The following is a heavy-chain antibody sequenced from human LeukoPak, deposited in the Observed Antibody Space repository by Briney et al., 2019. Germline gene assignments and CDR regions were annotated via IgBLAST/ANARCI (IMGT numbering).Heavy chain of an antibody. CDR2: IYSSGNT. Sequence: SETLSLTCTVSGGSISSSSYYWGWIRQPPGKGLEWVGSIYSSGNTYYNPSLKSRVTISVDTSKNQFSLKLTSVTAADTAVYYCVSPYSSRFDYWGQGTLVTVSS. CDR1: GGSISSSSYY. D-gene: IGHD6-19*01. J-gene: IGHJ4*02. CDR3: VSPYSSRFDY. V-gene: IGHV4-39*01.